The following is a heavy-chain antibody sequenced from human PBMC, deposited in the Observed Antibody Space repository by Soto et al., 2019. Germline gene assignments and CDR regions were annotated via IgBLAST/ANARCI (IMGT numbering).Heavy chain of an antibody. CDR1: GFTVSSNY. Sequence: EVQLVESGGGLMQPGGSLRLSCAASGFTVSSNYMSWVRQAPGKGLEWGSVIYSGGSTYYAESVKGRFTISRDNSKNTLYLQMNSLRAEDTAVYYCARHITMDPLLVYWGQGTLVTVSS. CDR3: ARHITMDPLLVY. V-gene: IGHV3-53*01. D-gene: IGHD3-10*01. CDR2: IYSGGST. J-gene: IGHJ4*02.